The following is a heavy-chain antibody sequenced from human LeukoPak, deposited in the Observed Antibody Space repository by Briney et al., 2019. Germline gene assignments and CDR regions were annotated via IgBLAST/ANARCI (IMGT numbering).Heavy chain of an antibody. Sequence: GGSLRLSCAASGFTFTNYNMNWVRQAPGKGLEWVSYISGGSTTYYADSVKGRFTISRDNSKNTLYLQMNSLRAEDTAVYYCAKATDGVTYCSSTSCYTSPLDYWGQGTLVTVSS. J-gene: IGHJ4*02. V-gene: IGHV3-23*01. CDR1: GFTFTNYN. D-gene: IGHD2-2*02. CDR2: ISGGSTT. CDR3: AKATDGVTYCSSTSCYTSPLDY.